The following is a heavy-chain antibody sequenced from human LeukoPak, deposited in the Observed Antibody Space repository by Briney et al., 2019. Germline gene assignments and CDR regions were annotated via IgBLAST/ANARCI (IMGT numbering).Heavy chain of an antibody. CDR2: MNPNSGNT. V-gene: IGHV1-8*01. J-gene: IGHJ4*02. D-gene: IGHD3-22*01. CDR3: ARRYYYDSSGYWGYDY. CDR1: GYTFTSYD. Sequence: GASVKVSCKASGYTFTSYDINWVRQATGQGLEWMGWMNPNSGNTGYAQKFQGRVTMTRNTSISTAYMELSSLRSEDTAVYYCARRYYYDSSGYWGYDYWGQGTLVTVSS.